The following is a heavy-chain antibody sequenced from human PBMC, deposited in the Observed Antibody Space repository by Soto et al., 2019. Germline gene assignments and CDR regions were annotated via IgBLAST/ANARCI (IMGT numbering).Heavy chain of an antibody. D-gene: IGHD6-19*01. CDR3: ARPSHSSGWPYYFDY. Sequence: QVQLVESGGGVVQPGRSLRLSCAASGFTFSSYAMHWVRQAPGKGLEWVAVISYDGSNKYYADSVKGRFTISRDNSKNTLYLQINSLRAEDTAVYYCARPSHSSGWPYYFDYWGQGTLVTVSS. CDR2: ISYDGSNK. V-gene: IGHV3-30-3*01. J-gene: IGHJ4*02. CDR1: GFTFSSYA.